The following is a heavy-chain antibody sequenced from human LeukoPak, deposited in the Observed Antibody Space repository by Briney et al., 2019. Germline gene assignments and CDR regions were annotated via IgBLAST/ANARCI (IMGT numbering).Heavy chain of an antibody. Sequence: GGFLRLSCAASGFTFSSYEMNWVRQAPGKGLEWVSYISSSGSTIYYADSVKGRFTISRDNAKNSLYLQMNSLRAEDTAVYYCARGGGDYEDPFDIWGQGTMVTVSS. CDR1: GFTFSSYE. CDR3: ARGGGDYEDPFDI. V-gene: IGHV3-48*03. D-gene: IGHD4-17*01. J-gene: IGHJ3*02. CDR2: ISSSGSTI.